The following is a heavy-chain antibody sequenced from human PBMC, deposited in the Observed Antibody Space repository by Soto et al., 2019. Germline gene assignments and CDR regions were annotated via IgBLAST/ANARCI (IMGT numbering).Heavy chain of an antibody. V-gene: IGHV4-30-4*01. CDR3: AGGAVVLWLGEISGGFDP. D-gene: IGHD3-10*01. Sequence: TSETLSLTCTVSGGSISSGDYYWSWIRQPPGKGLEWIGYIYYSGSTYYNPSLKSRVTISVDTSKNQFSLKLSSVTAADTAVYSWAGGAVVLWLGEISGGFDPWGQGTLVTVSS. J-gene: IGHJ5*02. CDR1: GGSISSGDYY. CDR2: IYYSGST.